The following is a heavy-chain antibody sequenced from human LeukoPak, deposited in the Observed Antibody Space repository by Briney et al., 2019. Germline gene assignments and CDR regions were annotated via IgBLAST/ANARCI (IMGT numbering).Heavy chain of an antibody. Sequence: PSETLSLTCTVSGGSISSSSYYWGWIRQPPGKGLEWIGSIYYSGSTYYNPSLKSRVTISVDTSKNQFSLKLSSVTAADTAVYYCARYDPGAFDIWGQGTMVTVSS. J-gene: IGHJ3*02. CDR2: IYYSGST. CDR1: GGSISSSSYY. D-gene: IGHD3-16*01. CDR3: ARYDPGAFDI. V-gene: IGHV4-39*07.